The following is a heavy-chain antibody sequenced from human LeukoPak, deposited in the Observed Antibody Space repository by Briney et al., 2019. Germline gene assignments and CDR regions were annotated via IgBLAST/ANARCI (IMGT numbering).Heavy chain of an antibody. CDR3: AREGYYYGSGSYSAHNWFDP. J-gene: IGHJ5*02. D-gene: IGHD3-10*01. V-gene: IGHV4-59*12. CDR1: GGSFSSYY. CDR2: IYYSGST. Sequence: SETLSLTCTVSGGSFSSYYWSWIRQPPGKGLEWIGYIYYSGSTNYNPSLKSRVTISVDTSKNQFSLKLSSVTAADTAVYYCAREGYYYGSGSYSAHNWFDPWGQGTLVTVSS.